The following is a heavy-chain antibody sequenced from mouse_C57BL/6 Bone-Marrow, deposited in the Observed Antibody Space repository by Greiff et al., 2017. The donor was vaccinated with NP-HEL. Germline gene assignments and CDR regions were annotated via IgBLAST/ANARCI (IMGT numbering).Heavy chain of an antibody. CDR2: FYPGSGSL. J-gene: IGHJ4*01. D-gene: IGHD3-2*02. CDR1: GYTFTEYT. V-gene: IGHV1-62-2*01. CDR3: ARHEEEMGTAQATGAMDY. Sequence: QVQLQQSGAELAKPGASVKLSCKASGYTFTEYTIHWVKQRSGQGREWIGWFYPGSGSLMYNEKCKDKSTLTADKCSSTVYMELSRLTSEDSAVYFCARHEEEMGTAQATGAMDYWGQGTSVTVSS.